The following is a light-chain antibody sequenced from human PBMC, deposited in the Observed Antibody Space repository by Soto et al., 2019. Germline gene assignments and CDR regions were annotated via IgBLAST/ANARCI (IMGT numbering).Light chain of an antibody. J-gene: IGKJ1*01. Sequence: VMTQSPATLSVSPGERATLSCWASETVATNLAGYQQKPGQAPRLLISGASTRAAGISDRFRGGGSGTEFTLTISSLRSEDSAIYYCQQYFEWPPMTFGQGTKVEI. CDR1: ETVATN. CDR3: QQYFEWPPMT. V-gene: IGKV3-15*01. CDR2: GAS.